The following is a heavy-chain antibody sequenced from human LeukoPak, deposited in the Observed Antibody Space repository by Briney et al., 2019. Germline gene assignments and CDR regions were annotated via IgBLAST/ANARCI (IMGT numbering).Heavy chain of an antibody. J-gene: IGHJ4*02. CDR2: IRGDENEI. CDR1: GFTFSSHW. D-gene: IGHD3-10*01. CDR3: ARGHVPGSTRHWDF. Sequence: PGGSLRLSCEASGFTFSSHWMHWVRQVPGKGLVWVARIRGDENEIDYADSVKGRFTISRDNAKNTLYLQMYSLRVEDTAVYFCARGHVPGSTRHWDFWGQGTLVTVSS. V-gene: IGHV3-74*01.